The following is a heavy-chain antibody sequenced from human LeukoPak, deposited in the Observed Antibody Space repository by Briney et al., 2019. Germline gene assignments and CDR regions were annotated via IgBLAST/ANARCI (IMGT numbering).Heavy chain of an antibody. CDR3: AKSTSDIAYDI. J-gene: IGHJ3*02. V-gene: IGHV3-23*01. D-gene: IGHD1-1*01. CDR2: VSGSGGST. Sequence: GGSLRSFCAASGFAFGNYAMNWFRQAPGKGLQGFSTVSGSGGSTFYADSVKGRFTISRDNSKNTLFLQMNSLRAEDTAVYYCAKSTSDIAYDIWGQGTTVTVSS. CDR1: GFAFGNYA.